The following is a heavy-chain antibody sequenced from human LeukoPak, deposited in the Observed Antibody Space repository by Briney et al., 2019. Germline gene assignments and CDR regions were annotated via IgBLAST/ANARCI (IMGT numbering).Heavy chain of an antibody. CDR1: GGSISSSSYY. Sequence: SETLSLTCTVSGGSISSSSYYWGWIRQPPGKGLEWIGSIYYSGSTYYNPSLKSRVTISVDTSKNQFSLKLSSVTAADTAVYYCARYGSGSYWDYYYYGMDVWGQGTTVTVSS. J-gene: IGHJ6*02. CDR2: IYYSGST. CDR3: ARYGSGSYWDYYYYGMDV. V-gene: IGHV4-39*07. D-gene: IGHD3-10*01.